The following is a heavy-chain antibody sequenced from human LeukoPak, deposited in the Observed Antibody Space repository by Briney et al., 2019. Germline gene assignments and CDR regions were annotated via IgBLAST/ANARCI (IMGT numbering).Heavy chain of an antibody. V-gene: IGHV1-18*01. J-gene: IGHJ5*02. Sequence: ASVKVSCKASGYTFTSYGISWVRQAPGQGLEWMEWISAYNGNTNYAQKLQGRVTMTTDTSTSTAYMELRSLRSDDTAVYYCARVAGAMVRGVALNWFDPWGQGTLVTVSS. CDR1: GYTFTSYG. CDR3: ARVAGAMVRGVALNWFDP. CDR2: ISAYNGNT. D-gene: IGHD3-10*01.